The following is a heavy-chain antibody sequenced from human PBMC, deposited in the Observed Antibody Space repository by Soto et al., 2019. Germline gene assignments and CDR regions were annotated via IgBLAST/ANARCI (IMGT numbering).Heavy chain of an antibody. J-gene: IGHJ6*02. CDR3: AREDDGGDSLDV. CDR1: GGSISSDYYH. Sequence: PSEILSLTCTVSGGSISSDYYHWTWIRQSPGKGLEWIGYIHHSGSILYNPSLKSRVTISVDTSKNQFSLHLSSVTAADTAVYFCAREDDGGDSLDVWGQGTTVNVSS. D-gene: IGHD2-21*02. V-gene: IGHV4-30-4*08. CDR2: IHHSGSI.